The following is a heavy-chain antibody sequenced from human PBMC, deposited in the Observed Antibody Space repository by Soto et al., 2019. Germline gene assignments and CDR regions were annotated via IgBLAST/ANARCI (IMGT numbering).Heavy chain of an antibody. CDR3: TSGAAF. J-gene: IGHJ4*02. CDR1: GFDPSDGW. CDR2: IKRDGTSA. D-gene: IGHD6-25*01. V-gene: IGHV3-74*01. Sequence: EVRPVESGGGLVQPGGSLRLSCATSGFDPSDGWLHWVRQTPGKGLLWVSRIKRDGTSASYADFVEGRFTVSRDNARNTLDLKMGRLRVEDTAVYYCTSGAAFRGQGILVTVSS.